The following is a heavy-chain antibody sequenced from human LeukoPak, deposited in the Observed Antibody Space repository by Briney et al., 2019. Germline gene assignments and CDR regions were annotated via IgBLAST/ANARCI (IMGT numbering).Heavy chain of an antibody. CDR2: AGHSFGST. Sequence: PGRSLRLSCAASGFTFSSFAMSWVRQAPGKGLEWVSTAGHSFGSTFYADSVKGRFTISRDDSKDTLYLQMNSLRAEDTAVYYCAKWALDFWSGYSYYYYYVDVWGKGTTVTVSS. CDR3: AKWALDFWSGYSYYYYYVDV. CDR1: GFTFSSFA. V-gene: IGHV3-23*01. J-gene: IGHJ6*03. D-gene: IGHD3-3*01.